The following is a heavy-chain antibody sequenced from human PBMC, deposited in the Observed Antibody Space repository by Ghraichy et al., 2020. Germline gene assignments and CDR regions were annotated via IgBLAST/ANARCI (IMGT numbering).Heavy chain of an antibody. CDR1: GFTFSSYA. J-gene: IGHJ4*02. CDR2: LSCSGGST. Sequence: LSLTCAASGFTFSSYAMSWVRQAPGKGLEWVSALSCSGGSTYYADSVKGRFTISRDNSKNTLSLQMNSLRAEDTAVYYCAKDSGYSSGWYAFPALDYWGQGTLVTVSA. D-gene: IGHD6-19*01. CDR3: AKDSGYSSGWYAFPALDY. V-gene: IGHV3-23*01.